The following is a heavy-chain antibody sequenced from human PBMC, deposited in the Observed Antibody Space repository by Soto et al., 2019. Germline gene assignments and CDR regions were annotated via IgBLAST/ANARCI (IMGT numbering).Heavy chain of an antibody. CDR2: INPSGGST. CDR3: ARPPFPGCINGVCYPCDH. D-gene: IGHD2-8*01. Sequence: QVQLVQSGAEVKKPGASVKVSCKASGYTFTHYYIHWVRQAPGQGLEWLGMINPSGGSTDYAQKFQGGVTMTTDKSTTTVYMEQSSLRSDDTAVYYCARPPFPGCINGVCYPCDHWGQGTLVTVSS. J-gene: IGHJ4*02. V-gene: IGHV1-46*01. CDR1: GYTFTHYY.